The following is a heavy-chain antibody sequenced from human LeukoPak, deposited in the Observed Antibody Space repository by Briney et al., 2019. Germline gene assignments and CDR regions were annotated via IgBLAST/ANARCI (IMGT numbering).Heavy chain of an antibody. V-gene: IGHV4-59*01. D-gene: IGHD2-15*01. CDR2: IYYSGST. CDR3: ARSRVATNWFDP. J-gene: IGHJ5*02. CDR1: GGSISSYY. Sequence: PSETLSLTCTVSGGSISSYYWSWIRQPPGKGLEWIGYIYYSGSTNYNPSLKSRVTISVDTSKNQLSLKLSSVTAADTAVYYCARSRVATNWFDPWGQGTLVTVSS.